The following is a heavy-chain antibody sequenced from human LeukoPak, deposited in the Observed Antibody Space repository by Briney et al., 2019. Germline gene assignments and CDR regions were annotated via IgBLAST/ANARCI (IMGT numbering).Heavy chain of an antibody. CDR2: INSDASTT. J-gene: IGHJ4*02. CDR1: GFTFSSYW. Sequence: GGSLRLSCAASGFTFSSYWMHWVRQAPGKGLVWVSRINSDASTTSYADSVKGRFTISRDNAKNTLHLQMDSLRAEDTAVYYCTRVAGSGSVDWGQGTLVTVSS. CDR3: TRVAGSGSVD. D-gene: IGHD1-26*01. V-gene: IGHV3-74*01.